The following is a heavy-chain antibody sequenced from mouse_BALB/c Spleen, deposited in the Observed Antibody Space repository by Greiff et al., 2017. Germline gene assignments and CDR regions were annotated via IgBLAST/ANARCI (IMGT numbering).Heavy chain of an antibody. CDR1: GFTFSRFG. D-gene: IGHD2-14*01. J-gene: IGHJ2*01. V-gene: IGHV5-17*02. Sequence: EVQLVESGGGLVQPGGSRKLSCAASGFTFSRFGMHWVRQAPEKGLEWVAYISSGSSTIYYADTVKGRFTISRDNPKNTLFLQMTSLRSEDTAMYYCARLGYRYGFDYWGQGTTLTVSS. CDR2: ISSGSSTI. CDR3: ARLGYRYGFDY.